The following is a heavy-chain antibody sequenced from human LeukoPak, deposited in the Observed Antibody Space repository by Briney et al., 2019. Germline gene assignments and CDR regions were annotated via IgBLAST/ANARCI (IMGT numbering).Heavy chain of an antibody. J-gene: IGHJ5*02. V-gene: IGHV6-1*01. D-gene: IGHD3-3*01. Sequence: SQTLSLTCAISGDSVCSNSAAWNWLRPSPSRGLEWLGRTYYRSKWYNDYAVSVKSRITINPDTSKNQFSLQLNSVTPEDTAVYYCARGLRFLEWLSWFDPWGQGTLVTVSS. CDR2: TYYRSKWYN. CDR1: GDSVCSNSAA. CDR3: ARGLRFLEWLSWFDP.